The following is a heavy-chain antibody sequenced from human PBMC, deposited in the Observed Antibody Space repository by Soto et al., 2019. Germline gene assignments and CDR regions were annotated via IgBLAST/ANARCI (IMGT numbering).Heavy chain of an antibody. D-gene: IGHD3-3*01. CDR2: INAGNGNT. V-gene: IGHV1-3*01. CDR1: GYTFTSYA. J-gene: IGHJ4*02. CDR3: ARPSTIFGVVPLAY. Sequence: VSVKVSCKASGYTFTSYAMHWVRQAPGQRLEWMGWINAGNGNTKYSQKFQGRVTITRDTSASTAYMELSSLRSEDTAVYYCARPSTIFGVVPLAYWGQGTLVTVSS.